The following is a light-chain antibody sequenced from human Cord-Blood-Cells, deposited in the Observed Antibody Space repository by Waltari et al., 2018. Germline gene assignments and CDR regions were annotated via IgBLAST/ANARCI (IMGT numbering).Light chain of an antibody. CDR1: QSVSSN. V-gene: IGKV3-15*01. CDR2: GAS. CDR3: QQYNNWPRT. J-gene: IGKJ1*01. Sequence: EIVMTQSPATLPVSPGERATLSCRASQSVSSNLAWYQQKPGQAPRLLIYGASTRATGIPARFSGSGSRTEFTLTISSLQSEDFAVYDCQQYNNWPRTFGQGTKVEIK.